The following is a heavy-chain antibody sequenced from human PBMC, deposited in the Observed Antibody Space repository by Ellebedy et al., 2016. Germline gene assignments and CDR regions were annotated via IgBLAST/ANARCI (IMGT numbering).Heavy chain of an antibody. V-gene: IGHV4-34*01. Sequence: SETLSLXXAVYGGSFSVYFWSWVRQPPGKGLEWLGEINHSGTTRYNPSLKSRVTISLDTSKDQFSLRLSSLTAADTAVYYCARGQYIPYGSGTYGYNYFDPWGQGTPVTVSS. J-gene: IGHJ5*02. D-gene: IGHD3-10*01. CDR1: GGSFSVYF. CDR2: INHSGTT. CDR3: ARGQYIPYGSGTYGYNYFDP.